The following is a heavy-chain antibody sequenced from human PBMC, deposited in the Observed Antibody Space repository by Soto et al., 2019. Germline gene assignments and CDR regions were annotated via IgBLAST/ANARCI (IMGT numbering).Heavy chain of an antibody. V-gene: IGHV4-4*02. CDR3: ARGETQQQRDY. CDR2: IYHSGST. J-gene: IGHJ4*02. CDR1: GDSISSDKW. D-gene: IGHD6-13*01. Sequence: SETLSLTCAVSGDSISSDKWWSWIRQPPGKGLQWIGEIYHSGSTKYNPSLKSRVIISVDKSKNQFSLKLSSVTDADTAVYYCARGETQQQRDYWGQGTLVTVPS.